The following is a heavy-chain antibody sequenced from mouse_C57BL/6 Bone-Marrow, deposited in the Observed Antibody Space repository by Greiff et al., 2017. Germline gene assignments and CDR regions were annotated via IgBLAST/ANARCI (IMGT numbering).Heavy chain of an antibody. J-gene: IGHJ2*01. CDR3: ENRGSSPLDY. D-gene: IGHD6-1*01. CDR1: GYTFTEYT. V-gene: IGHV1-62-2*01. Sequence: QVQLQQSGAELVKPGASVKLSCKASGYTFTEYTIHWVKQRPGQGLEWIGGFYPGSGSTKYNEKFKGKATLTADKSSSTAYMELSSLTSEDSAVXFFENRGSSPLDYWGQGTTLTVSS. CDR2: FYPGSGST.